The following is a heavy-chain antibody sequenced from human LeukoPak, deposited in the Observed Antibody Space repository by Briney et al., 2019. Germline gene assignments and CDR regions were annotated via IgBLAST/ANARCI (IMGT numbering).Heavy chain of an antibody. CDR2: IYHSGST. D-gene: IGHD3-22*01. V-gene: IGHV4-39*07. CDR3: ARDVRCDSSGYPVDY. CDR1: GGSISSGGYY. Sequence: PLQTLSLTCTVSGGSISSGGYYWGWIRQPPGKGLEWIGSIYHSGSTYYNPSLKSRVTISVDTSKNQFSLKLSSVTAADTAVYYCARDVRCDSSGYPVDYWGQGTLVTVSS. J-gene: IGHJ4*02.